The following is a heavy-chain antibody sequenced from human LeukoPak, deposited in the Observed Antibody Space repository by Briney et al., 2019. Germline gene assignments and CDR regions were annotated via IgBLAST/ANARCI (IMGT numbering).Heavy chain of an antibody. CDR2: ISSSSSTI. V-gene: IGHV3-48*01. Sequence: GGSLRLSCGASGFTFSSYSMNWVRQAPGKGLEWVSYISSSSSTIYYADSVKGRFTISRDNAKNSLYLQMNSLRAEDTAVYYCARAPRDFASDYWGQGTLVTVSS. CDR1: GFTFSSYS. J-gene: IGHJ4*02. CDR3: ARAPRDFASDY. D-gene: IGHD3-3*01.